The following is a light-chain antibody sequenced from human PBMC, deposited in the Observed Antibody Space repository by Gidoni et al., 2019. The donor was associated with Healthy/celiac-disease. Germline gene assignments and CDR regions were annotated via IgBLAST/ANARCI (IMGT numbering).Light chain of an antibody. Sequence: EIVLTQSPGTLSLSPGERATLSCRASQSVSSSYLAWYQQKPGQAPRLLIYGAAIRATGVPYRVSGSVSGTDFTLTISRLEPEEFAVYYCQQYGRAWTFGEXTKVEIK. V-gene: IGKV3-20*01. CDR3: QQYGRAWT. J-gene: IGKJ1*01. CDR1: QSVSSSY. CDR2: GAA.